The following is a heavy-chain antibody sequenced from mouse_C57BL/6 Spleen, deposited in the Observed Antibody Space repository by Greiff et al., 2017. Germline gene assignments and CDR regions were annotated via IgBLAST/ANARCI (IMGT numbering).Heavy chain of an antibody. CDR1: GYTFTSYG. Sequence: QVHVKQSGAELARPGASVKLSCKASGYTFTSYGISWVKQRTGQGLEWIGEIYPRSGNTYYNEKFKGKATLTADKSSSTAYMELRSLTSEDSAVYFCASSGSRHAMDYWGQGTSVTVSS. CDR3: ASSGSRHAMDY. J-gene: IGHJ4*01. V-gene: IGHV1-81*01. D-gene: IGHD1-1*01. CDR2: IYPRSGNT.